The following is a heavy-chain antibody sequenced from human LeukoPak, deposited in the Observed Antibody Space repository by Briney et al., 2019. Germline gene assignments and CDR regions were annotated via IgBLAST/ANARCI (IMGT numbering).Heavy chain of an antibody. CDR2: IWYDGSNK. J-gene: IGHJ6*02. V-gene: IGHV3-33*08. Sequence: GGSLRLSCAASGFTVSSNYMSWVRQAPGKGLEWVAVIWYDGSNKYYADSVKGRFTISRDNTKNTLYLQMNSLRAEDTAVYYCARDRYEIWTGPPRVYGMDVWGQGTTVTVSS. CDR1: GFTVSSNY. CDR3: ARDRYEIWTGPPRVYGMDV. D-gene: IGHD3-9*01.